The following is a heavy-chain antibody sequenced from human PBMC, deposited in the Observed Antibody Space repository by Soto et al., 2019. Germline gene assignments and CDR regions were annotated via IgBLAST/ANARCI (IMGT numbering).Heavy chain of an antibody. D-gene: IGHD3-10*01. J-gene: IGHJ6*02. CDR1: GYTFTSYY. Sequence: GASVKVSCKASGYTFTSYYMHWVRQAPGQGLEWMGIINPSGGSTSYAQKFQGRVTMTRDTSTSTVYMELSSLRSEDTAVYYCARGGAITMVRGVIIDYYYGMDVWGQGTTVTVSS. V-gene: IGHV1-46*03. CDR3: ARGGAITMVRGVIIDYYYGMDV. CDR2: INPSGGST.